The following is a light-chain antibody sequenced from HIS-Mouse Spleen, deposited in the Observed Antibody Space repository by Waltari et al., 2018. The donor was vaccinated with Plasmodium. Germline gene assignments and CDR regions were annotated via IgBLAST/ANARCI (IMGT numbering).Light chain of an antibody. CDR3: CSYAGSYTWV. CDR1: SSDVGGYND. CDR2: DVS. Sequence: QSALTQPRSVSGSPGQSVTIPCTGTSSDVGGYNDVSWYQQHPGKAPKLRIYDVSKRPSGVPDRCAGSKPGNTASLTISWLQAEDGADYYCCSYAGSYTWVFGGGTKLTVL. J-gene: IGLJ3*02. V-gene: IGLV2-11*01.